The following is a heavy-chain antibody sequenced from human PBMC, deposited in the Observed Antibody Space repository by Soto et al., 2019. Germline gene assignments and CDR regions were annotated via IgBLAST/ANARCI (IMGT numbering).Heavy chain of an antibody. Sequence: GGSLRLSCAASGFTFSSYWMSWVRQAPGKGLEWVANIKQDGSEKYYVDSVKGRFTISRDNAKNSLYLQMNSLRAEDTAVYYCARNNELELVYYYYYYMDVWGKGTTVTVSS. V-gene: IGHV3-7*01. J-gene: IGHJ6*03. D-gene: IGHD1-7*01. CDR3: ARNNELELVYYYYYYMDV. CDR1: GFTFSSYW. CDR2: IKQDGSEK.